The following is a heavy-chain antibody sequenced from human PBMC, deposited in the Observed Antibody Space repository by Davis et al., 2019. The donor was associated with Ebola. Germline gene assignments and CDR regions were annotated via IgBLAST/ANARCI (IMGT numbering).Heavy chain of an antibody. J-gene: IGHJ3*02. V-gene: IGHV3-48*02. Sequence: GGSLRLSCAASGFTFSNYNMNWVRQAPGKGLEWVSYISSRSRTIYYADSVKGRFTISRDNAKNSLYLQMNRLRDEDTGVYYCARDPDTAMASDAFDIWGQGTMVTVSS. CDR3: ARDPDTAMASDAFDI. D-gene: IGHD5-18*01. CDR2: ISSRSRTI. CDR1: GFTFSNYN.